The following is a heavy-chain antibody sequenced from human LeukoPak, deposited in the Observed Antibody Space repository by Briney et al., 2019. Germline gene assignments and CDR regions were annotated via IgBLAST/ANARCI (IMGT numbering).Heavy chain of an antibody. J-gene: IGHJ4*02. CDR1: LDSTTSNF. V-gene: IGHV4-4*02. D-gene: IGHD1-14*01. CDR3: AREILGGFNPGAY. Sequence: PSETLSLTCTVSLDSTTSNFWSWVRQPPGKGLEWIGEIQRSGSPNYNPSLQSPITISIDRSRNQIVLELSSVPAADTAFYLCAREILGGFNPGAYWGQGTLVTVSS. CDR2: IQRSGSP.